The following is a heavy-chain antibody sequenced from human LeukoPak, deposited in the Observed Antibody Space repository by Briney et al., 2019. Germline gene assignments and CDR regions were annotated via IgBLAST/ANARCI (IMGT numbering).Heavy chain of an antibody. CDR2: IYHSGST. J-gene: IGHJ4*02. Sequence: SETLSLTCTVSGYSISSGYYWGWIRQPPGKGLEWIGSIYHSGSTYYNPSLKSRVTISVDTSKNQFSLKLSSVTAADTAVYYCAREGSSNWNDVGYFDYWGQGTLVTVSS. D-gene: IGHD1-1*01. CDR1: GYSISSGYY. CDR3: AREGSSNWNDVGYFDY. V-gene: IGHV4-38-2*02.